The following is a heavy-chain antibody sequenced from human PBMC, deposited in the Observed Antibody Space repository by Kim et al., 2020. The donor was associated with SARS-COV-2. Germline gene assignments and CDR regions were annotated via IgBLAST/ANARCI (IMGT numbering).Heavy chain of an antibody. V-gene: IGHV4-39*01. Sequence: SETLSLTCTVSGGSISSSSYYWGWIRQPPGKGLEWIGSIYYSGSTYYNPSLKSRVTIAVDTSKNQFSLKLSSVTAADTAVYYCASQLKVYYDSSGQYHWFDPWGQGTLVTVSS. CDR2: IYYSGST. J-gene: IGHJ5*02. CDR1: GGSISSSSYY. CDR3: ASQLKVYYDSSGQYHWFDP. D-gene: IGHD3-22*01.